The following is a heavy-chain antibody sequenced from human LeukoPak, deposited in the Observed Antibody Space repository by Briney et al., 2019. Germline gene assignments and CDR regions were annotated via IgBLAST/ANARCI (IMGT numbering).Heavy chain of an antibody. CDR1: GYTFTSYG. J-gene: IGHJ4*02. V-gene: IGHV1-18*01. CDR2: ISPYNGNT. CDR3: ARDLSWRWPNSGSNYFDY. D-gene: IGHD4-23*01. Sequence: ASVKVSCKTSGYTFTSYGISWVRQAPGQGLEWMGWISPYNGNTNYVQKLQSRVTMTTDPSTSTAYMELRSLRSDDTAVYYCARDLSWRWPNSGSNYFDYWGQGTLVTVSS.